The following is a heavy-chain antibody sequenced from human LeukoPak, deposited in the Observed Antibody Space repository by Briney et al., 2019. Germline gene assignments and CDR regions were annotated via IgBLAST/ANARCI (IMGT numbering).Heavy chain of an antibody. CDR2: ISSSGSTI. Sequence: GGSLRLSCAASGFTFTDYYMSWIRQAPRKGLEWVSYISSSGSTIYYADSVKGRFTISRDNAKKSLYLQMNSLRAEDTAVYYCARGRDGYNPGAFDIWGQGTMVTVSS. CDR3: ARGRDGYNPGAFDI. V-gene: IGHV3-11*04. CDR1: GFTFTDYY. J-gene: IGHJ3*02. D-gene: IGHD5-24*01.